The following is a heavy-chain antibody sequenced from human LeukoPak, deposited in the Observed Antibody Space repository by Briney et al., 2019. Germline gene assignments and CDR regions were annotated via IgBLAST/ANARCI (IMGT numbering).Heavy chain of an antibody. Sequence: PGGSLRLSCAASGFTFSNYWMHWVRQAPGKGLVWVSRINPDGGRISYADSVKGRFTISRDNSKNTLYLQMNSLRAEDTAVYYCASDAGGWSVYWGQGTLVTVSS. D-gene: IGHD6-19*01. V-gene: IGHV3-74*01. CDR1: GFTFSNYW. J-gene: IGHJ4*02. CDR3: ASDAGGWSVY. CDR2: INPDGGRI.